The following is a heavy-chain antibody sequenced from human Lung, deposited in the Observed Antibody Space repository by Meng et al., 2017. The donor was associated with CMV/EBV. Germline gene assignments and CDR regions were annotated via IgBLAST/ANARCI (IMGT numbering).Heavy chain of an antibody. V-gene: IGHV3-30*02. CDR2: IRYDGSNK. CDR1: GFSFSSYG. CDR3: AKDDSAYFDLRSCYSTPPGY. D-gene: IGHD3-3*01. Sequence: SCAASGFSFSSYGMQWVRQAPGKGLEWVAFIRYDGSNKYYVDSVKGRFTISRDNSKNMLYLQMNSLRVADTAVYYCAKDDSAYFDLRSCYSTPPGYWGQGXLVTVSS. J-gene: IGHJ4*02.